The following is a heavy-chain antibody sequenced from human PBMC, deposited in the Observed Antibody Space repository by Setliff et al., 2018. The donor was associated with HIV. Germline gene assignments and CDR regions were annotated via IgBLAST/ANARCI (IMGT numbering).Heavy chain of an antibody. J-gene: IGHJ5*02. D-gene: IGHD2-15*01. CDR3: ARDGCSGQSCYLYNWFDP. V-gene: IGHV3-48*04. CDR2: ISGSGEAT. CDR1: GFTFRNYA. Sequence: GGSLRLSCTAFGFTFRNYAMNWVRQAPGKGLEWVSYISGSGEATDFADSVKGRFTTSRDNAKNSLYLQMNRLRAEDTAVYYCARDGCSGQSCYLYNWFDPWGQGTLVTVSS.